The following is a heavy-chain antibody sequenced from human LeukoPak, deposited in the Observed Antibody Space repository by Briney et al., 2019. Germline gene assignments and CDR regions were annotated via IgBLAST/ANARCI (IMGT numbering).Heavy chain of an antibody. V-gene: IGHV3-30*02. J-gene: IGHJ4*02. CDR3: AKDISSSADY. CDR2: IRYDGSNK. D-gene: IGHD6-6*01. CDR1: GFTFSSYG. Sequence: GGSLRLSCAASGFTFSSYGMPWVRQAPAKGLEWVAFIRYDGSNKYYADAVKGRFTISRDNSKNTLYLQMNSLRAEDTAVHYCAKDISSSADYWGQGTLVTVSS.